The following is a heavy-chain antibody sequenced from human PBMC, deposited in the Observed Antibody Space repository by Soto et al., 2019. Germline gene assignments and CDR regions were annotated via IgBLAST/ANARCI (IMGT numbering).Heavy chain of an antibody. V-gene: IGHV3-23*01. D-gene: IGHD3-10*01. Sequence: GGSLILSRAASGFTFSNYAMTWVRQAPGKGLEWVSGLNGSGGSTSSADSVKGRFAISRDNSKNTLYLQMNNLRDGDTAVYYCARGFSAGKGSPPDFWGQGTLVTVSS. CDR2: LNGSGGST. CDR1: GFTFSNYA. J-gene: IGHJ4*02. CDR3: ARGFSAGKGSPPDF.